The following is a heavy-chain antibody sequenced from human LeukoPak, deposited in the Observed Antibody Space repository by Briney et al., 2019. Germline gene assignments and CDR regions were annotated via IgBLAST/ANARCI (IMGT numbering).Heavy chain of an antibody. CDR1: GFTFDDYA. Sequence: PGGSLRLSCAASGFTFDDYAMHWVRQAPGKGLEWGSLISGDGGSTYYADSVKGRFTISRDNSKNSLYLQMNSLRTEDTALYYCAKDIPVGATLGAFDYWGQGTLVTVSS. V-gene: IGHV3-43*02. CDR2: ISGDGGST. J-gene: IGHJ4*02. D-gene: IGHD1-26*01. CDR3: AKDIPVGATLGAFDY.